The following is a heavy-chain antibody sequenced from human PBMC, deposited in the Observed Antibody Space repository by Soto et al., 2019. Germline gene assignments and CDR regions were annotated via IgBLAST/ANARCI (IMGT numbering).Heavy chain of an antibody. J-gene: IGHJ6*02. CDR2: ISYDGNNK. V-gene: IGHV3-30*18. Sequence: PGGSLRLSCAASGFTFSSYGMHWVRQAPGKGLEWVAVISYDGNNKYYADSVKGRFTISRDNSKNTLYLQMNSLRAEDTAVYYCAKGGIAAAALYYYYGMDVWGQGTTVTVSS. D-gene: IGHD6-13*01. CDR1: GFTFSSYG. CDR3: AKGGIAAAALYYYYGMDV.